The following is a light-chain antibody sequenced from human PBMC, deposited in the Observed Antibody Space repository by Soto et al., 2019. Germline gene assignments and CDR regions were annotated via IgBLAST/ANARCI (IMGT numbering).Light chain of an antibody. CDR2: EVS. Sequence: QSALTQPASVSGSPGQSITISCTGTSSDVGSYDLVSWYQHHPGKAPKVMIYEVSKRPSGLSNRFSASKSGNTVSLTISGLQAEDEADYYCSSNSGSITYVVFGGETKLTVL. CDR3: SSNSGSITYVV. J-gene: IGLJ2*01. CDR1: SSDVGSYDL. V-gene: IGLV2-23*02.